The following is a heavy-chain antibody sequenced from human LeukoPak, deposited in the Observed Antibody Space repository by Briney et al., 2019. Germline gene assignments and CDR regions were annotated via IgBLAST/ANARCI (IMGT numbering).Heavy chain of an antibody. V-gene: IGHV4-38-2*02. CDR3: ARVRGYCSSTICYRYYFDY. Sequence: SETLSLTCTVSGYSISSGYSWGWIRQPPGKGLEWIGTIYHSGSTYYNPSLKSRVTISVDTSKNQFSLKLTSVTAADTAVYYCARVRGYCSSTICYRYYFDYWGQGTLVTVSS. D-gene: IGHD2-2*01. CDR1: GYSISSGYS. J-gene: IGHJ4*02. CDR2: IYHSGST.